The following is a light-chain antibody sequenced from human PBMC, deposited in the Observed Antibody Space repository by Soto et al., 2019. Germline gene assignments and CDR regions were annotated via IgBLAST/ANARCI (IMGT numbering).Light chain of an antibody. V-gene: IGLV3-21*02. CDR2: DDD. CDR1: NIGNKS. Sequence: SSELTQPPSVSVAPGQTASITCGGSNIGNKSVHWYQQRPGQAPVVVVYDDDIRPSGIPERFSGSNSGNTATLSISRVGAGDEADYYCQVRDSSSDHMVFGGGTKLTVL. CDR3: QVRDSSSDHMV. J-gene: IGLJ3*02.